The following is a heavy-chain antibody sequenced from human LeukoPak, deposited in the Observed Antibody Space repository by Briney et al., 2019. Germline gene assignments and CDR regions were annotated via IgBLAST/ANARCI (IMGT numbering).Heavy chain of an antibody. Sequence: GGSLRLSCAASGFTFSLYAMHWVRQAPGKGLEWVAVLSSDGSSGYYADSVKGRFTITRDNSKNTLYLQMNSLRPEDTAVYYCAEPDYYGSGNYYAVGNWGQGTLVTVSS. CDR3: AEPDYYGSGNYYAVGN. CDR2: LSSDGSSG. CDR1: GFTFSLYA. V-gene: IGHV3-30*18. J-gene: IGHJ4*02. D-gene: IGHD3-10*01.